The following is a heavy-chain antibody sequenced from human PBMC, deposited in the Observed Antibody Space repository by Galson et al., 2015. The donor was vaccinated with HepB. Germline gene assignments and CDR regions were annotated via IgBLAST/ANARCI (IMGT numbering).Heavy chain of an antibody. V-gene: IGHV1-3*01. J-gene: IGHJ6*02. D-gene: IGHD3-3*01. CDR1: GYTFTSYA. Sequence: SVKVSCKASGYTFTSYAMHWVRQAPGQRLEWMGWINAGNGNTKYSQKFQGRVTITRDTSASTAYMELSSLRSEDTAVYYCARRREGTIFGVGGMDVWGQGTTVTVSS. CDR3: ARRREGTIFGVGGMDV. CDR2: INAGNGNT.